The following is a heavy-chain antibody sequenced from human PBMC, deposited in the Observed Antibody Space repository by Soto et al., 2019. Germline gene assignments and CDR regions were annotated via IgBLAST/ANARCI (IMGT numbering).Heavy chain of an antibody. V-gene: IGHV3-30*18. CDR3: AKDRVSEHTSGWPQGH. Sequence: QVQLVESGGGVVQPGRSLRLSCAASGFTFSGYGMHWVRQAPGKGLEWVAVISNDGTNTYYVDSVKGRFTISRDNSKNQLDLQIDRLRAEGTAVYYCAKDRVSEHTSGWPQGHWGQGTLVTVSS. J-gene: IGHJ4*02. CDR2: ISNDGTNT. D-gene: IGHD6-19*01. CDR1: GFTFSGYG.